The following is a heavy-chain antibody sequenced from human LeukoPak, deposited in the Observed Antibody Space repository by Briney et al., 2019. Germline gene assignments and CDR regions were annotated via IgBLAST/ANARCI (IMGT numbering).Heavy chain of an antibody. CDR3: TTWNYDILTGYSI. V-gene: IGHV3-15*01. D-gene: IGHD3-9*01. J-gene: IGHJ4*02. Sequence: GGSLRVSCAASGFSFKNVWMSWVRQAPGKGLEWVGRIKSKTHGGTTDYAAAVKGRFTISRDDSKSTLYLQMNSLKTEDTALYYCTTWNYDILTGYSIWGQGTLVTVSS. CDR1: GFSFKNVW. CDR2: IKSKTHGGTT.